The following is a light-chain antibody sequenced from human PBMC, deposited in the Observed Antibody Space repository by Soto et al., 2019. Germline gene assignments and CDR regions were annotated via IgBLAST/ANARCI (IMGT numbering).Light chain of an antibody. V-gene: IGLV2-14*03. CDR1: SSDVGRHNA. CDR2: DVS. CDR3: SSDRVGGSYV. Sequence: QSVLTQPASVSGSPGQSITISCSGTSSDVGRHNAVSWYQQHPGKVPQLMIYDVSIRPSGISDRLSASKSGNMASLTISGLQAEDEADYYCSSDRVGGSYVFGTGTKVTVL. J-gene: IGLJ1*01.